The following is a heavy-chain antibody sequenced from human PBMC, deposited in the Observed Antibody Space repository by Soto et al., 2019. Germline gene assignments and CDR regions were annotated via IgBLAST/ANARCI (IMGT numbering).Heavy chain of an antibody. V-gene: IGHV4-61*08. CDR3: EPVSKLVAPTDGTSAYFYAMDV. CDR1: GDSVSSSDFY. D-gene: IGHD1-1*01. CDR2: VYSTGTT. J-gene: IGHJ6*02. Sequence: PSETLSLTCAVSGDSVSSSDFYWTWIRQPPGKPLEWIGYVYSTGTTNYSPSLKSRVDMSVDTSENQFSLKVRSVTAADAAVYLCEPVSKLVAPTDGTSAYFYAMDVWGPGTTVTASS.